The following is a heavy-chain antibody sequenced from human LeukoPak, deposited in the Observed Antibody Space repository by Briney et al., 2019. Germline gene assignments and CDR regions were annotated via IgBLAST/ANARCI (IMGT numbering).Heavy chain of an antibody. Sequence: AGGSLRLSCAASGFTFSSYCMSWVRQAPGKGLEWVANIKQDGSEKYYVDSVKGRFTISRDNAKNSLYLQMNSLRAEDTAVYYCARDLSSSSDAFDIWGQGTMVTVSS. J-gene: IGHJ3*02. CDR3: ARDLSSSSDAFDI. D-gene: IGHD6-13*01. CDR1: GFTFSSYC. V-gene: IGHV3-7*01. CDR2: IKQDGSEK.